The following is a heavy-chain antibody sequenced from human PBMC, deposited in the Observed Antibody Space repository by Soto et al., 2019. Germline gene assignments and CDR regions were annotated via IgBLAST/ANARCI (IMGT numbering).Heavy chain of an antibody. V-gene: IGHV4-61*05. D-gene: IGHD2-15*01. CDR2: IYYSGST. CDR3: ARDRRFYSSYYYGMDV. J-gene: IGHJ6*02. CDR1: GGSISSSSYY. Sequence: SETLSLTCTVSGGSISSSSYYWGWIRQPPGKGLEWIGYIYYSGSTNYNPSLKSRVTISVDTSKNQFSLKLSSVTAADTAVYYCARDRRFYSSYYYGMDVWGQGTTVTVSS.